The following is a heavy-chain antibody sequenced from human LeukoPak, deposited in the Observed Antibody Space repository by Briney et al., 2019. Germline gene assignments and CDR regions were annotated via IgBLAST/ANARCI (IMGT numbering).Heavy chain of an antibody. D-gene: IGHD2-15*01. CDR3: ARDRIDCSGGSCYYKYYYYYGMDV. CDR1: GGTFSSYP. Sequence: SVKVSCKASGGTFSSYPISWVRQAPGQGLEWMGGIIPIFGTANYAQKFQGRVTITADESTSTAYMELSSLRSEDTAVYYCARDRIDCSGGSCYYKYYYYYGMDVWGQGTTVTVSS. CDR2: IIPIFGTA. J-gene: IGHJ6*02. V-gene: IGHV1-69*13.